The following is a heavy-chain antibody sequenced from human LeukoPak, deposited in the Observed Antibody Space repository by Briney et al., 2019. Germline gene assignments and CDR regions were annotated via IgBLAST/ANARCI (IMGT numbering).Heavy chain of an antibody. J-gene: IGHJ4*02. Sequence: ASVKVSCKASGYTFTTYGISWVRQAPGQGLEWMGWISAYNGNTNYAQKFQDRVTMTTDTSTSTVYMELRSLRSDDTAVYYCARDHDTSINSDYWGQGTLVTVSS. V-gene: IGHV1-18*01. CDR3: ARDHDTSINSDY. CDR1: GYTFTTYG. CDR2: ISAYNGNT. D-gene: IGHD2-2*01.